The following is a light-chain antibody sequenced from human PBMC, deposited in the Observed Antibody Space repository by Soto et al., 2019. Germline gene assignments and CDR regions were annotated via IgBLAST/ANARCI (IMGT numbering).Light chain of an antibody. Sequence: QSALTQPRSVSGSPGQSVTISCTGTSSDVGGYNYVSWYQQHSAKAPKLMIYDVNKRPSGVPDRFSGSKSGNTASLTISGLRAEDEADYYCCSYVGRNTVVFGTGTKVTVL. CDR1: SSDVGGYNY. V-gene: IGLV2-11*01. CDR3: CSYVGRNTVV. J-gene: IGLJ1*01. CDR2: DVN.